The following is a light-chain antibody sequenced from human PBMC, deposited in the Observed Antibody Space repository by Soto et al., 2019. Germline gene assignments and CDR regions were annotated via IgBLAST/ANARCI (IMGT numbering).Light chain of an antibody. CDR3: QQYNNWPPWT. J-gene: IGKJ1*01. V-gene: IGKV3-15*01. CDR2: GAS. Sequence: EIVMTQSPATLSVSPGERATLSCRASQSVSSKLAWYQQKPGQAPRLLIHGASTRVTGVPARLSGSGSGTEFTLTISSLQSEDFAVYYCQQYNNWPPWTFGQGTKVDIK. CDR1: QSVSSK.